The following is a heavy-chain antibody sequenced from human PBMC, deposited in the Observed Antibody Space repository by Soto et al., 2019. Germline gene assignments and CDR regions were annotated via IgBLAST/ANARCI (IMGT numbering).Heavy chain of an antibody. CDR3: ARLPYSYSSSSFGMDV. D-gene: IGHD6-6*01. CDR1: GGTFSSYA. Sequence: SVKVSCKASGGTFSSYAISWVRQAPGQGPEWMGGIIPIFGTANYAQKFQGRVTITADESTSTAYMELSSLRSEDTAVYYCARLPYSYSSSSFGMDVWGQGTTVTAP. CDR2: IIPIFGTA. V-gene: IGHV1-69*13. J-gene: IGHJ6*02.